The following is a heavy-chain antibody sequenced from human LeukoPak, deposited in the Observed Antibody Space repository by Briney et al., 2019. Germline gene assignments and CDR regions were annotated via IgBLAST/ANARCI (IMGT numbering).Heavy chain of an antibody. Sequence: GGSLRLSCTASGFSFSSYWMTWVRQAPGKGLEWVANIKGDGSEKYYVDSVKGRFTISRDNAKNSLYLQMNSLRAEDTALYYCAKDTLGDYGDYRFDYWGQGTLVTVSS. J-gene: IGHJ4*02. D-gene: IGHD4-17*01. CDR3: AKDTLGDYGDYRFDY. CDR1: GFSFSSYW. CDR2: IKGDGSEK. V-gene: IGHV3-7*03.